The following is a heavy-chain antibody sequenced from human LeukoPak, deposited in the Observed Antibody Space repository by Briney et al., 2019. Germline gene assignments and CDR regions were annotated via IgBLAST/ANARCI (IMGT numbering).Heavy chain of an antibody. Sequence: PSETLSLTCTVSGGSISSSSYYWGWIRQPPGKGLEWIGSIYYSGSTYYNPSLKSRVTISVDTSKNQFSLKLSSVTVADTAVYYCARVHGYSSGWYRSPYYYYYYMDVWGKGTTVTVSS. J-gene: IGHJ6*03. CDR2: IYYSGST. D-gene: IGHD6-19*01. CDR1: GGSISSSSYY. V-gene: IGHV4-39*07. CDR3: ARVHGYSSGWYRSPYYYYYYMDV.